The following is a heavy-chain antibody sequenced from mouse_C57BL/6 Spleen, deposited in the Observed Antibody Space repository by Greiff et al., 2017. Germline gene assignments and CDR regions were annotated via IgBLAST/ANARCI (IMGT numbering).Heavy chain of an antibody. J-gene: IGHJ2*01. V-gene: IGHV1-4*01. CDR1: GYTFTSYT. Sequence: QVQLKESGAELARPGASVKMSCKASGYTFTSYTMHWVKQRPGQGLEWIGYINPSSGYTKYNQKFKDKATLTADKSSSTAYMQLSSLTSEDSAVYYCARRELGHFDDWGQGTTLTVSS. D-gene: IGHD4-1*01. CDR2: INPSSGYT. CDR3: ARRELGHFDD.